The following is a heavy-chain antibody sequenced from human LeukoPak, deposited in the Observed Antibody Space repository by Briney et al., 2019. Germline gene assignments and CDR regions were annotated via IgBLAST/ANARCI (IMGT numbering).Heavy chain of an antibody. CDR2: IWYDGSNK. Sequence: GGSLRLSCAASGFTFSSYGMHWVRQAPGKWLEWVAVIWYDGSNKYYADSVKGRFTISKDNSKNTLYLQMNSLRAEDTAVYYCARDSYDSSGPYGMDVWGQGTTVTVSS. D-gene: IGHD3-22*01. J-gene: IGHJ6*02. V-gene: IGHV3-33*01. CDR3: ARDSYDSSGPYGMDV. CDR1: GFTFSSYG.